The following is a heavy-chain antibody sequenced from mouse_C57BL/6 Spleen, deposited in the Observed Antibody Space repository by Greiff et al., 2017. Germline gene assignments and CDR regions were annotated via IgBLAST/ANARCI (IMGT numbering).Heavy chain of an antibody. V-gene: IGHV1-15*01. Sequence: QVQLQQSGAELVRPGASVTLSCKASGYTFTDYEMHWVKQTPVHGLEWIGAIDPETGGTAYNQKFKGKAILTADKSSSTAYMELRSLTSEDSAVYYCTSLYDYDEGGWGQGTTLTVSS. J-gene: IGHJ2*01. CDR2: IDPETGGT. CDR1: GYTFTDYE. D-gene: IGHD2-4*01. CDR3: TSLYDYDEGG.